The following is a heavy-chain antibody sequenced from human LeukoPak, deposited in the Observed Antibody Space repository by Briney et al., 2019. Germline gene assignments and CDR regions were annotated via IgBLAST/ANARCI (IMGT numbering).Heavy chain of an antibody. CDR1: GGSFSSYY. J-gene: IGHJ6*03. CDR3: ARTTEGGYTYGHFYYYYMDV. CDR2: IYYSGST. Sequence: NPSETLSPTCAVYGGSFSSYYWSWIRQPPGKGLEWIGYIYYSGSTNYNPSPKSRVTISVDTSKNQFSLKLTSVTAADTAVYYCARTTEGGYTYGHFYYYYMDVWGKGTTVTISS. D-gene: IGHD5-18*01. V-gene: IGHV4-59*01.